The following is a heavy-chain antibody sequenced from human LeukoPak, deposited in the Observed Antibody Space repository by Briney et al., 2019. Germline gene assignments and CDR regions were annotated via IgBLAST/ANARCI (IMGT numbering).Heavy chain of an antibody. D-gene: IGHD3-22*01. CDR2: IIPIFSTA. Sequence: SSVKVSCKASGGTFSSYAISWVRQAPGQGLEWMGGIIPIFSTANYAQKFQDRVTITADESTSTAYMELSSLRSEDTAVYYCARMGDSSGLSWFDPWGQGTLVTVSS. CDR1: GGTFSSYA. V-gene: IGHV1-69*01. CDR3: ARMGDSSGLSWFDP. J-gene: IGHJ5*02.